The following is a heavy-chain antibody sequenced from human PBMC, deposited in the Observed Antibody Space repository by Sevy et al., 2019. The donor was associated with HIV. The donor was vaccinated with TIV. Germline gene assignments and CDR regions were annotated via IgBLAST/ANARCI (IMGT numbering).Heavy chain of an antibody. J-gene: IGHJ5*02. V-gene: IGHV4-34*01. Sequence: SETLSLTCAVHDGSFSGYYWNWIRQLPGKGLEWIGEINESGITYYNPSLKSRVTISVDTSKKQFSLKLNSVPAADTAVYMCARSPPVVVVPGSPSWFDPWGQGTLVTVSS. CDR3: ARSPPVVVVPGSPSWFDP. CDR2: INESGIT. CDR1: DGSFSGYY. D-gene: IGHD2-2*01.